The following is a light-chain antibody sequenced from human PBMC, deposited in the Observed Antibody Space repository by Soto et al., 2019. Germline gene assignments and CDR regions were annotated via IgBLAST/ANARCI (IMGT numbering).Light chain of an antibody. CDR1: QRVLYSPINKHY. CDR2: WAS. J-gene: IGKJ1*01. V-gene: IGKV4-1*01. Sequence: DIVMTQSPDSLAVSLGARATINCTSSQRVLYSPINKHYLAWYQQKAGQPPKLLIYWASTRESGVPDRFSGNGSGTDFTRTISSLQAEDVAVYYCQQYSVTPWTFGRGTRVESK. CDR3: QQYSVTPWT.